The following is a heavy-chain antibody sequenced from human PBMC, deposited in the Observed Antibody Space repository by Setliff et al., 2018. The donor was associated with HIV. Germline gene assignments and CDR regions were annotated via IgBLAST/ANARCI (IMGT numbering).Heavy chain of an antibody. CDR1: GGAFTAYT. J-gene: IGHJ1*01. CDR2: ILPVLGVA. CDR3: ARDLFTSGYSSAAY. Sequence: SVKVSCKASGGAFTAYTINWVRLAPGHGLEWVGGILPVLGVAEFAQKFRGRVTITADKSTRTVYMELSSLRSEDTAIYYCARDLFTSGYSSAAYWGQGSLVIVSS. D-gene: IGHD3-22*01. V-gene: IGHV1-69*10.